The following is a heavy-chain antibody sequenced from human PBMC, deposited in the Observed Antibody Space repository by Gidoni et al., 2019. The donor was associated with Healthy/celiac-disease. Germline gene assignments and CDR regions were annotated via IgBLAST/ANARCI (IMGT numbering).Heavy chain of an antibody. Sequence: QVQLQQSGPGLVTPSQTLSLTCTVSGCSISSGGYYWSWIRQQPGKGLGWIGYIYYSGSTYYNPSLKSRVTISVDTSKNQFSLKLSSVTAADTAVYYCARTLPKHKTFDYWGQGTLVTVSS. CDR1: GCSISSGGYY. V-gene: IGHV4-31*03. CDR3: ARTLPKHKTFDY. CDR2: IYYSGST. J-gene: IGHJ4*02. D-gene: IGHD2-2*01.